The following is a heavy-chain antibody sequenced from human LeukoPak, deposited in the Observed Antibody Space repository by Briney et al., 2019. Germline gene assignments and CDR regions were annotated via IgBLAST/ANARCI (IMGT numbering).Heavy chain of an antibody. Sequence: SVKVSCKASGGTFSNYAISWVRQAPGQGLEWMGGIIPLFGTAHYAQKFQGRVTISADESTTTAYMELSSLRSEDTAVFYCATDSVDDSSYYSMFDYWGQGTLVTVSS. CDR2: IIPLFGTA. V-gene: IGHV1-69*13. CDR1: GGTFSNYA. D-gene: IGHD3-22*01. J-gene: IGHJ4*02. CDR3: ATDSVDDSSYYSMFDY.